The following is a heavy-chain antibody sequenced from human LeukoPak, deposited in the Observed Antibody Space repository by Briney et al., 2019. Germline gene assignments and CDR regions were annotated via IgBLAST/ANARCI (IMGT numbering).Heavy chain of an antibody. Sequence: SETLSLTCTVSGGSISSYYWSWIRQPPGKGLEWIGYIYYSGSTNYNPSLKSRVTISVDTSKNQFSLKLSSVTAADTAVYYCAKDSWRVVVVAATGWFDPWGQGTLVTVSS. CDR2: IYYSGST. D-gene: IGHD2-15*01. V-gene: IGHV4-59*01. J-gene: IGHJ5*02. CDR1: GGSISSYY. CDR3: AKDSWRVVVVAATGWFDP.